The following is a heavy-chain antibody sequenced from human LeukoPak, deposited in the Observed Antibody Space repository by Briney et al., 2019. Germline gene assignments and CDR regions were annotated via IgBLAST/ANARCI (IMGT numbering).Heavy chain of an antibody. CDR2: IYYSGST. D-gene: IGHD6-13*01. V-gene: IGHV4-59*08. CDR1: GGSISSYY. CDR3: ARPGMGSWYF. J-gene: IGHJ4*02. Sequence: PSETLSLTCTVSGGSISSYYWSWIRQPPGKGLEWIGYIYYSGSTNYNPSLKGRVTISVDTSKNQFSLKLSSVTAADTAVYYCARPGMGSWYFWGQGTLVTVSS.